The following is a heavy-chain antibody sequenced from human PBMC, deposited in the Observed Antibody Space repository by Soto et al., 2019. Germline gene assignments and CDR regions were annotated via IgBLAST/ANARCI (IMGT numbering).Heavy chain of an antibody. CDR3: ARGDLYCSSTSCYYYWFDP. CDR2: INHSGST. CDR1: GGSFSGYY. Sequence: SETLSLTCAVYGGSFSGYYWSWIRQPPGKGLEWIGEINHSGSTNYNPSLKSRVTISVDTSKNQFSLKLSSVTAADTAVYYCARGDLYCSSTSCYYYWFDPWGQGTLVTVSS. J-gene: IGHJ5*02. D-gene: IGHD2-2*01. V-gene: IGHV4-34*01.